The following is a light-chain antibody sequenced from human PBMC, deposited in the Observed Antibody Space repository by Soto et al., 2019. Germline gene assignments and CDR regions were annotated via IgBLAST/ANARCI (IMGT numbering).Light chain of an antibody. V-gene: IGKV3-20*01. CDR2: GAS. CDR3: QQYGSPPPWT. CDR1: QSGSSGY. Sequence: EIVLTQSPGGLSLSPGERATLSCRASQSGSSGYLSGYLQKPCRGPRLLIYGASGRGTGIPDRLSGSGSGTDFTLTISRLEPEDFAVYSCQQYGSPPPWTFGQGTKVDIK. J-gene: IGKJ1*01.